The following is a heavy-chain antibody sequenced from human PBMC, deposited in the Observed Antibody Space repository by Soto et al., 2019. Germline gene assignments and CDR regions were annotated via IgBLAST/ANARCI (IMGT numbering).Heavy chain of an antibody. D-gene: IGHD2-15*01. V-gene: IGHV3-11*05. CDR3: ARDGEVVVVAATHYYYYGMDV. CDR1: GFTFSDYY. Sequence: QVQLVESGGGLVKPGGSLRLSCAASGFTFSDYYMSWIRQAPGKGLEWVSYISSISSYTNYADSVKGRFTISRDNAKNSLYLQMNSLRAEDTAVYYCARDGEVVVVAATHYYYYGMDVWGQGTTVTVSS. CDR2: ISSISSYT. J-gene: IGHJ6*02.